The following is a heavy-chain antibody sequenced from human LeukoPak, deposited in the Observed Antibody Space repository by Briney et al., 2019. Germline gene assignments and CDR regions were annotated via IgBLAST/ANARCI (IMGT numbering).Heavy chain of an antibody. J-gene: IGHJ4*02. Sequence: PGRSLRLSCAASGFTFSTYAMHWVRQAPGRGLEWVAVISYYGSNRYADSVKGRFTISRDSSRHTVYLQMNSLRDEDTAVYYCARDQGYCTTTCCYSIGGYFDSWGQGTLVTVSS. CDR3: ARDQGYCTTTCCYSIGGYFDS. CDR1: GFTFSTYA. CDR2: ISYYGSNR. D-gene: IGHD2-2*01. V-gene: IGHV3-30-3*01.